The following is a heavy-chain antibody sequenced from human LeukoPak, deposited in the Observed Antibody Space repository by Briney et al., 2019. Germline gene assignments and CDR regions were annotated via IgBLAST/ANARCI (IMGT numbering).Heavy chain of an antibody. V-gene: IGHV3-74*01. J-gene: IGHJ4*02. CDR2: IKNDGKIT. Sequence: QPGGSLRLSCAASEFTFNNYWMHWVRQAPGKGLVWVSRIKNDGKITTYADSVKGRFTVSRDNAKNTLYLQVNNLRAEDTAVYYCARGPNSNWSGLDFWGQGTLLTVSS. D-gene: IGHD6-6*01. CDR1: EFTFNNYW. CDR3: ARGPNSNWSGLDF.